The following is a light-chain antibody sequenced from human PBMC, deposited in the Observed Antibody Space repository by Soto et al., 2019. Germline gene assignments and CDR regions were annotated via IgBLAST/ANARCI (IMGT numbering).Light chain of an antibody. CDR2: GAS. CDR3: QQYGSSPRLT. CDR1: QSVSSSY. J-gene: IGKJ4*01. V-gene: IGKV3-20*01. Sequence: EIVLTQSPGTLSLSPGERATLSCRASQSVSSSYFAWYQQKPGQAPRLLIYGASSRATGIPDRFSGSGSGTDFTLTISRLEPEDFAVYYSQQYGSSPRLTFGGGTKVEIK.